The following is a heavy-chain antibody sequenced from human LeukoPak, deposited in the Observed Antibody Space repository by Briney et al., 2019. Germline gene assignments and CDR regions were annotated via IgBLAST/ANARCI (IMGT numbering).Heavy chain of an antibody. CDR3: ASVDRGVTSYNWFDP. J-gene: IGHJ5*02. Sequence: SETLSLTCAVYGGSLSGDYWSWIRQPPGKGLEWIGEINHSGSTNYNPSLKSRVTMSVDTSKNQFSLKLSSVTAADTAVYYCASVDRGVTSYNWFDPWGQGTLVTVSS. D-gene: IGHD3-10*01. CDR1: GGSLSGDY. CDR2: INHSGST. V-gene: IGHV4-34*01.